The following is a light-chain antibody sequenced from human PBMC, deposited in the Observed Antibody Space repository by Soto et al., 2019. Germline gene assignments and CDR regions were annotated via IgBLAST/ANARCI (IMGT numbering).Light chain of an antibody. J-gene: IGKJ2*01. CDR1: QSVSSN. V-gene: IGKV3-15*01. CDR2: GAS. CDR3: QQYKNWPPVT. Sequence: EILMTQSPATLSVSPGGRATLSCRASQSVSSNLAWYQQKPGQAPRLLIYGASTRATGIPARFSGSGSGTEFTLTISSLQSEDFAGYYCQQYKNWPPVTFGQGTKLEIK.